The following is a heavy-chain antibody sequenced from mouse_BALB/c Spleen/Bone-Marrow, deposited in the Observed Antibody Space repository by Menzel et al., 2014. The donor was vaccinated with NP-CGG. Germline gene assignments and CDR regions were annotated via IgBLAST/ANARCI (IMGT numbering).Heavy chain of an antibody. CDR2: INHGSGGT. D-gene: IGHD2-13*01. CDR3: ARRDYSFAY. V-gene: IGHV1-54*01. CDR1: GYAFTNYL. J-gene: IGHJ3*01. Sequence: VQLQQSGAELVRPGTSVKVSCKASGYAFTNYLIEWVKQRPGQGLEWIGVINHGSGGTNYNEKFKGKATLTADKSSSTAYMQLSSLTSDDSAVYFCARRDYSFAYWGQGTLVTVSA.